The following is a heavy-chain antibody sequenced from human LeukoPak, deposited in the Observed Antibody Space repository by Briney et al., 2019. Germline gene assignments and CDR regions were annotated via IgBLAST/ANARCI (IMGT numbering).Heavy chain of an antibody. CDR3: AHKWRLRFGAFDI. D-gene: IGHD5-12*01. CDR2: IDWDDDK. CDR1: GFSLTTTGMC. Sequence: SGPTLVNPTQTLTLTCTFSGFSLTTTGMCVSWIRQPPGKALEWLARIDWDDDKYYSTSLKTRLTITKDTSKNQVVLTMTNMDPVDTATYYCAHKWRLRFGAFDIWGQGTMVTVSS. V-gene: IGHV2-70*12. J-gene: IGHJ3*02.